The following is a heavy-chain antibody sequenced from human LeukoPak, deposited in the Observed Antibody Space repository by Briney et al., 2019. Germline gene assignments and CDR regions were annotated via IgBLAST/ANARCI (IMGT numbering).Heavy chain of an antibody. D-gene: IGHD6-6*01. CDR3: ARSSRSKGSVCAFDI. Sequence: SETLSLTCTVSGGSISGYYWSWIRRPPGKGLEWIGEINHRGSTNFNPSLKSRVTMSVDTSNNHFSLKLSSVTAADTAVYYCARSSRSKGSVCAFDIWGQGTMVTVSS. CDR2: INHRGST. V-gene: IGHV4-34*01. CDR1: GGSISGYY. J-gene: IGHJ3*02.